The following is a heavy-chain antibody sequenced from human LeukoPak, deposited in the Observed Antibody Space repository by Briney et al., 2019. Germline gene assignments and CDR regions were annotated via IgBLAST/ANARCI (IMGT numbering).Heavy chain of an antibody. CDR2: IYPGDSDT. D-gene: IGHD1-26*01. Sequence: GESLQISFKGSGYSFTSYWIGWVRPVPGKGREWMGIIYPGDSDTRYSPSFQGQVTISADKSISTAYLLWISLQASDTAMYYCARGSGAGAGIVGATRGFKFWGQGTLVSVSS. CDR3: ARGSGAGAGIVGATRGFKF. J-gene: IGHJ4*02. CDR1: GYSFTSYW. V-gene: IGHV5-51*01.